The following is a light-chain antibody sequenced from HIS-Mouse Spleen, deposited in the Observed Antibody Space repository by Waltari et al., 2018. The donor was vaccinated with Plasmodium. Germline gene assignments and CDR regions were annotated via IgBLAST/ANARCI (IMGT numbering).Light chain of an antibody. CDR3: YSTDSSGNHRV. J-gene: IGLJ3*02. V-gene: IGLV3-10*01. Sequence: SYELTQPPSVSVSPGQTARITCSGDALPKKYAYWYQQKSGPAPVLVIYEDSKRPSGIPGRFSGSSSGTMATLTISGAQEEDEPDYYCYSTDSSGNHRVFGGGTKLTVL. CDR2: EDS. CDR1: ALPKKY.